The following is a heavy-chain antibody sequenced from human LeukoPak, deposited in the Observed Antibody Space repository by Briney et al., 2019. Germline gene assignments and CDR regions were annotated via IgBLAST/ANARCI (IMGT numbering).Heavy chain of an antibody. CDR1: GFTFSSYS. Sequence: PGGSLRLSCAASGFTFSSYSMNWVRQAPGKGLEWVSSISSSSSYIYYADSVKGRFTISRDNAKNSLYLEMNSLRAEDTAVYYCAREGPEVATPDAFDIWGQGTMVTVSS. CDR3: AREGPEVATPDAFDI. J-gene: IGHJ3*02. V-gene: IGHV3-21*01. CDR2: ISSSSSYI. D-gene: IGHD5-24*01.